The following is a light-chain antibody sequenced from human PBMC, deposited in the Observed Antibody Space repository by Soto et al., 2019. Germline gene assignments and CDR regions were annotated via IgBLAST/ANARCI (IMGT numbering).Light chain of an antibody. Sequence: QSVLAQPASVTGSPGQSITISCTGTSSDVGGYKYVSCYQQHPGKAPKLMIYEVSNRPSGVPNRFSGSKSGNTASLTISGLQAKDEAYYYCSAYTSSNTVVFGGG. CDR2: EVS. CDR1: SSDVGGYKY. J-gene: IGLJ3*02. CDR3: SAYTSSNTVV. V-gene: IGLV2-14*01.